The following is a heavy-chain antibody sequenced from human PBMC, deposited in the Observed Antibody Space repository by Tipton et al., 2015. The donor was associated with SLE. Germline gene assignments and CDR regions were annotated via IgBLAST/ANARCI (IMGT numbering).Heavy chain of an antibody. J-gene: IGHJ6*02. CDR1: GESFSGYY. Sequence: TLSLTCAVYGESFSGYYWSWIRQPPGKGLEWIGEINHSGSTNYNPSLKSRVTISVDTSKNQFSLKLSSVTAADTAVYYCARAPLKNYYYGMDVWGQGTTVTVSS. V-gene: IGHV4-34*01. CDR2: INHSGST. CDR3: ARAPLKNYYYGMDV.